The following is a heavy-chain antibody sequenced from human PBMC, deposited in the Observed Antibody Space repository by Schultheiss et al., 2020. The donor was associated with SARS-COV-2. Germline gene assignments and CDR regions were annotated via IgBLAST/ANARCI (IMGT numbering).Heavy chain of an antibody. J-gene: IGHJ1*01. CDR3: ARVLDYAGTTLFLQY. CDR1: GYSFTSYW. D-gene: IGHD4-23*01. CDR2: IYPGDSDT. V-gene: IGHV5-51*01. Sequence: GGSLRLSCKGSGYSFTSYWIGWVRQMPGKGLEWMGFIYPGDSDTRYSPSFQGQVTISADESINTAYLQWDSLKASDTAMYYCARVLDYAGTTLFLQYWGQGTLVTVSS.